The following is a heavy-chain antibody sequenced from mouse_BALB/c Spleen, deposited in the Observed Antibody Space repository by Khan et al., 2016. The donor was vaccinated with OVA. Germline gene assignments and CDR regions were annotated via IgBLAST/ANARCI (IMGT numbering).Heavy chain of an antibody. Sequence: QVQLQQSGAELAKPGASVKMSCQASGYTFTTYWMHWVKQRPGQGLEWIGYINPTSGYTYYNEKFKDRATLSADRSSSTAYMQLSSLTSEDSAVYYCTRDRIDYWGQGTTLTVSS. CDR2: INPTSGYT. CDR1: GYTFTTYW. CDR3: TRDRIDY. J-gene: IGHJ2*01. V-gene: IGHV1-7*01.